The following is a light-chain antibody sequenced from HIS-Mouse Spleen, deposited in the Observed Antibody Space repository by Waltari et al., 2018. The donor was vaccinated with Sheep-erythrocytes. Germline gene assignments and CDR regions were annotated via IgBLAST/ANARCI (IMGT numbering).Light chain of an antibody. CDR2: KAS. V-gene: IGKV1-5*03. CDR1: QSISSW. J-gene: IGKJ2*01. CDR3: QQYNSYSST. Sequence: DIQMTQSPSTLSASVGDRVTITCRASQSISSWLAWYQQKPGKAPKLLIYKASSLESGVPSRFSGSGSGTEFTLTSSRLQPDDFATYYCQQYNSYSSTFGQGTKLEIK.